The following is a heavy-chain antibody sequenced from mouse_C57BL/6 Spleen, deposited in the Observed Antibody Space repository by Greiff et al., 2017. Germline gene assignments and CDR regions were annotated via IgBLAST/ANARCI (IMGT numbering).Heavy chain of an antibody. Sequence: QVQLKQPGAELVRPGSSVKLSCKASGYTFTSYWMHWVKQRPIQGLEWIGNIDPSDSETHYNQKFKDKATLTVDKSSSTAYMQLSSLTSEDSAVYYCARLEKNDGYFSDYWGQGTTLTVSS. CDR3: ARLEKNDGYFSDY. V-gene: IGHV1-52*01. D-gene: IGHD2-3*01. CDR1: GYTFTSYW. J-gene: IGHJ2*01. CDR2: IDPSDSET.